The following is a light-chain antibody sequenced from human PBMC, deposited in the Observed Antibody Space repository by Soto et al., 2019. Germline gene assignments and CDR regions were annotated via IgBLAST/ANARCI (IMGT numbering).Light chain of an antibody. CDR1: SGHSSYA. Sequence: QLVLTQSPSASASLGASVKLTCTLSSGHSSYAIAWHQQQPEKGPRYLMKLNSDGSHRKGDGIPDRFSGSSSGAERYLTISSLQSEDEADYYCQTWGTGIHGVFGGGTKVTVL. J-gene: IGLJ3*02. CDR2: LNSDGSH. V-gene: IGLV4-69*01. CDR3: QTWGTGIHGV.